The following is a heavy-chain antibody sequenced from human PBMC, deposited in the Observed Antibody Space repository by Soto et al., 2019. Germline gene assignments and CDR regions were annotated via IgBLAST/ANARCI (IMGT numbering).Heavy chain of an antibody. CDR1: VYTMTEVS. D-gene: IGHD6-13*01. J-gene: IGHJ4*02. CDR3: ERRWSIAAAGSDY. V-gene: IGHV1-24*01. Sequence: SLKLACKISVYTMTEVSVHCRLQATGKGLEWMGGFDPEDGETIYAQKFQGRVTMTEDTSTDTAYMELSSLRSEDTAVYSCERRWSIAAAGSDYWGQRTLVTVS. CDR2: FDPEDGET.